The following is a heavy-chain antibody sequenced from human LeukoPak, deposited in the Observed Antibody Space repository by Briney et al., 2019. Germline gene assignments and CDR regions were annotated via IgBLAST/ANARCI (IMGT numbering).Heavy chain of an antibody. Sequence: GGSLRLPCAASGFTFSSYAMSWVRQAPGKGLEWVSAISGSGGSTYYADSVKGRFTISRDNAKNSLYLQMNSLRAEDTAVYYCARDYGEGYFDYWGQGTLVTVSS. V-gene: IGHV3-23*01. D-gene: IGHD4-17*01. CDR2: ISGSGGST. J-gene: IGHJ4*02. CDR1: GFTFSSYA. CDR3: ARDYGEGYFDY.